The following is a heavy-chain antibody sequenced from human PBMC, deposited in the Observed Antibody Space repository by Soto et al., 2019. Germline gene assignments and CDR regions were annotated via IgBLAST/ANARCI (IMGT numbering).Heavy chain of an antibody. V-gene: IGHV3-49*03. CDR2: IRNKAYGGTP. D-gene: IGHD3-10*01. Sequence: PGGSLRLSCTASGFSFGDYAMSWFRQTPGKGLEWVGFIRNKAYGGTPEYAASVKGRFTISRDDSKSIAYLQMNSLKTEDTAVYYCTRDPYYASGVEFDPWGQGTLVTVSS. CDR3: TRDPYYASGVEFDP. J-gene: IGHJ5*02. CDR1: GFSFGDYA.